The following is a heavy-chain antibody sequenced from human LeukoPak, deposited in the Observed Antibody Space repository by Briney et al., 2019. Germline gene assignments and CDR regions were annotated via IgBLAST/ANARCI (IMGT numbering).Heavy chain of an antibody. J-gene: IGHJ4*02. CDR3: ARGDSDAAYRF. CDR1: GYDLTDFA. V-gene: IGHV1-18*01. D-gene: IGHD2-15*01. Sequence: GASVKVSCKASGYDLTDFAITWVRQAPGQGLEWMGWIRTFNGDTHYARKFQGRVTMTTVTAADTVYMELRSLTSDDTAVYFCARGDSDAAYRFWGQGTLVTVSS. CDR2: IRTFNGDT.